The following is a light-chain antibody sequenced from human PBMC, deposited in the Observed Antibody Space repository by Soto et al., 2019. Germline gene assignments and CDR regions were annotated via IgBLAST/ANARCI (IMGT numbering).Light chain of an antibody. CDR1: SSNIGAGYD. J-gene: IGLJ2*01. CDR2: DNS. CDR3: QSYDSSLSASVV. Sequence: QSVLTQPHSVSGAPGQRVTISCTGSSSNIGAGYDVHWYQQFPGTAPKLLIYDNSNRPSGVPDRFSGSKSGTSASLAITGLQAEDEADFYCQSYDSSLSASVVFGGGTKVTVL. V-gene: IGLV1-40*01.